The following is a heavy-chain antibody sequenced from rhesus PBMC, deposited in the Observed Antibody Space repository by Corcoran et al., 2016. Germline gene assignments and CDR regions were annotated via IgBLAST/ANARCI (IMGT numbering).Heavy chain of an antibody. CDR2: IKPNNGNT. CDR1: GYTFTSFY. J-gene: IGHJ4*01. CDR3: ARRYSNFDY. D-gene: IGHD3-3*01. Sequence: QVQLVQSGAEVKKPGTSVKLSCKASGYTFTSFYINWGRQAPGQGLEWMGWIKPNNGNTGYAQNFQGRVTMTRDTSTSTAYMELSSPRSEDTAVYYCARRYSNFDYWGQGVLVTVSS. V-gene: IGHV1-200*01.